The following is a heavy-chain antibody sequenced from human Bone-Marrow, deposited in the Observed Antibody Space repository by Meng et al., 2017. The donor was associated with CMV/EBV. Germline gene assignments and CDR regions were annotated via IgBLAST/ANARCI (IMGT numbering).Heavy chain of an antibody. Sequence: QVQLVQSVAEVTKPGASVKVAFKASGYTFTSYGISWVRQAHGQGLEWMGWISAYNGNTNYAQKLQGRVTMTTDTSTSTAYMELRSLRSDDTAVYYCARAAPLIVVVPAAGWFDPWGQGTLVTVSS. J-gene: IGHJ5*02. CDR3: ARAAPLIVVVPAAGWFDP. CDR2: ISAYNGNT. D-gene: IGHD2-2*01. CDR1: GYTFTSYG. V-gene: IGHV1-18*01.